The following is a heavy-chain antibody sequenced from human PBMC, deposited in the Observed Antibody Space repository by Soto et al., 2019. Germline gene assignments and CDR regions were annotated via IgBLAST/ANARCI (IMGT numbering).Heavy chain of an antibody. CDR2: IYYSGST. CDR1: GGSISSGGYY. V-gene: IGHV4-31*03. Sequence: PSETLSLTCTVSGGSISSGGYYWSWIRQHPGKGLEWIGYIYYSGSTYYNPSLKSRVTISVDTSKNQFSLKLSSVTAADTAVYYCARTPRYLRSYAFDYWGQGTLVTVSS. D-gene: IGHD4-17*01. J-gene: IGHJ4*02. CDR3: ARTPRYLRSYAFDY.